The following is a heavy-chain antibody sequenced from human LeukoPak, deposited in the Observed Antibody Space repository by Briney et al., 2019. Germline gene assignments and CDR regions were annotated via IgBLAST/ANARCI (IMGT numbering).Heavy chain of an antibody. CDR1: GFTFTTYG. J-gene: IGHJ3*02. D-gene: IGHD1-1*01. V-gene: IGHV3-30*02. CDR2: IRYDGGTT. CDR3: AKDPTGTSAFDI. Sequence: GGSPRLSCEASGFTFTTYGMHWVRQAPGKGLEWVAYIRYDGGTTFYGDSVKGRFTISRDNSKNTLYLQLNSLRPEDTALYYCAKDPTGTSAFDIWGQGTMVTVSS.